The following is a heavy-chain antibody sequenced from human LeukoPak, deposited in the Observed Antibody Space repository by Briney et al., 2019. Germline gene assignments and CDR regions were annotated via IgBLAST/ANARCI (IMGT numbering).Heavy chain of an antibody. D-gene: IGHD1-26*01. Sequence: PGRSLRLSCAASGFSFGTYAMHWVRQAPGKGLEWVALILYDGSLEHTADSVRGRFIISRDNSKNTLFLQMNSLRIEDTAVYYCARGAILGGYNLIDDWGQGTLVTVSS. CDR2: ILYDGSLE. V-gene: IGHV3-30*04. J-gene: IGHJ4*02. CDR3: ARGAILGGYNLIDD. CDR1: GFSFGTYA.